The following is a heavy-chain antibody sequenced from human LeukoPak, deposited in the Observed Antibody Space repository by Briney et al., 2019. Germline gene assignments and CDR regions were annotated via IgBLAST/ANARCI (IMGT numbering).Heavy chain of an antibody. CDR1: GYTFTGYY. D-gene: IGHD3-22*01. J-gene: IGHJ4*02. Sequence: ASVKVSCKASGYTFTGYYMHWVRQAPGQGLEWMGWINPNSGGTNYAQKFQGRVTMTRDTSISTAYMELSRLRSDDTAVYYCARGAHYHDSSEGYDYWGQGTLGTVS. V-gene: IGHV1-2*02. CDR3: ARGAHYHDSSEGYDY. CDR2: INPNSGGT.